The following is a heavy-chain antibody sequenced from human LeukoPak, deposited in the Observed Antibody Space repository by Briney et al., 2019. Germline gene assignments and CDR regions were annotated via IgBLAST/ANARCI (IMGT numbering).Heavy chain of an antibody. J-gene: IGHJ4*02. D-gene: IGHD3-22*01. CDR2: IIPIFGTA. CDR3: ARVSDSSGSWDY. CDR1: GYTFTSYG. Sequence: SVKVSCKASGYTFTSYGISWVRQAPGQGLGWMGGIIPIFGTANYAQKFQGRVTITADKSTSTAYMELSSLRSEDTAVYYCARVSDSSGSWDYWGQGTLVTVSS. V-gene: IGHV1-69*06.